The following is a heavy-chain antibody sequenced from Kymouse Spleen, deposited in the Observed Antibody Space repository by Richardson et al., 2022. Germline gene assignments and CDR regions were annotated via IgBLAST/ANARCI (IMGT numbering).Heavy chain of an antibody. J-gene: IGHJ6*02. CDR3: AREQQWLDPYYYYGMDV. CDR2: INPNSGGT. Sequence: QVQLVQSGAEVKKPGASVKVSCKASGYTFTGYYMHWVRQAPGQGLEWMGWINPNSGGTNYAQKFQGWVTMTRDTSISTAYMELSRLRSDDTAVYYCAREQQWLDPYYYYGMDVWGQGTTVTVSS. V-gene: IGHV1-2*04. D-gene: IGHD6-19*01. CDR1: GYTFTGYY.